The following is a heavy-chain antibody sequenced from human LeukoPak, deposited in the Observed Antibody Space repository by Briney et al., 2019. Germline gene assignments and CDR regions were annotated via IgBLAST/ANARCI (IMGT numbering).Heavy chain of an antibody. CDR1: GYTFTGYY. Sequence: ASVKVSCKASGYTFTGYYMHWVRQAPGQGLEWMGWINPNSGGANYAQKFQGRVTMTRDTSISTAYMELSRLSSDDTAVYYCARDPRYCSGGSCYGYNWFDPWGQGTLVTVSS. J-gene: IGHJ5*02. D-gene: IGHD2-15*01. CDR2: INPNSGGA. CDR3: ARDPRYCSGGSCYGYNWFDP. V-gene: IGHV1-2*02.